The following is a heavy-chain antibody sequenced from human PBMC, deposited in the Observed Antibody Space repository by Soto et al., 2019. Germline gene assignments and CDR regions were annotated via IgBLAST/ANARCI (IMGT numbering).Heavy chain of an antibody. D-gene: IGHD6-19*01. V-gene: IGHV3-53*01. CDR2: IYSGGST. CDR1: GFTVSSNY. CDR3: ARGGSSGWYRYFDY. J-gene: IGHJ4*02. Sequence: GGSLRLSCAASGFTVSSNYMSWVRQAPGKGLEWVSVIYSGGSTYYADSVKGRFTISRGNSKNTLYLQMNSLRAEDTAVYYCARGGSSGWYRYFDYWGQGTLVTVSS.